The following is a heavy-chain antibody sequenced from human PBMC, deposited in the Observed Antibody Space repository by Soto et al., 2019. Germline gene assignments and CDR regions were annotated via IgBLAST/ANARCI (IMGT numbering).Heavy chain of an antibody. J-gene: IGHJ4*02. CDR1: GGTFSSYA. CDR3: ARELNTKGEDY. V-gene: IGHV1-69*05. CDR2: IIPIFSTA. D-gene: IGHD2-8*01. Sequence: QVQLVQSGAEVKKPGSSVKVSCKASGGTFSSYAISWVRQAPGQGLEWMGGIIPIFSTAKYAQKFQGRVTMTRNTSISTAYMELSSLRSEDTAVYYCARELNTKGEDYWGQGTLVTVSS.